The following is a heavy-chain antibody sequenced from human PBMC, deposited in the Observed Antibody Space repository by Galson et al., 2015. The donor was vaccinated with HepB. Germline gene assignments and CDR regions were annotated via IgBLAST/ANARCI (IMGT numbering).Heavy chain of an antibody. J-gene: IGHJ3*02. D-gene: IGHD6-19*01. CDR2: ISAYNGET. V-gene: IGHV1-18*01. CDR3: AKDEEQWLVRGGIFDI. CDR1: GYSFTNYG. Sequence: SCKASGYSFTNYGISWVRQAPGQGLEWMGWISAYNGETIYAQKLQGRVTMTADTSTSTAYLELRSLRSDDTAVYYCAKDEEQWLVRGGIFDIWGQGTMVTVSP.